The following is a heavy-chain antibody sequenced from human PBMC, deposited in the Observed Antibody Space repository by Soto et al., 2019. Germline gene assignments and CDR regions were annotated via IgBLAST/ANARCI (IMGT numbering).Heavy chain of an antibody. D-gene: IGHD3-3*01. CDR2: ISSSSSYI. J-gene: IGHJ4*02. CDR3: ARGHADRRFLEWFVEFDY. V-gene: IGHV3-21*01. CDR1: GFTFSSYS. Sequence: EVQLVESGGGLVKPGGSLRLSCAASGFTFSSYSMNRVRQAPGKGLEWVSSISSSSSYIHYADSVKGRFTISRDNAKNSLYVQMNSLRAEDTAVYYCARGHADRRFLEWFVEFDYWGQGTLVTVSS.